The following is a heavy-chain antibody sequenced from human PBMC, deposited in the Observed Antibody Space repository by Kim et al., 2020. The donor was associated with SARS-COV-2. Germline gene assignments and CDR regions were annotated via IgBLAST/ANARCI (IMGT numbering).Heavy chain of an antibody. Sequence: GGSLRLSCTASGFTFGDYAMSWFRQAPGKGLELVGFIRSTAYGGTTEYAASVKGRFTILRDDSKSIAYLQMNSLKTEDTAVYYCTRGGGNGWWFDPWGQGTLVTVSS. J-gene: IGHJ5*02. V-gene: IGHV3-49*03. CDR2: IRSTAYGGTT. CDR1: GFTFGDYA. CDR3: TRGGGNGWWFDP. D-gene: IGHD3-16*01.